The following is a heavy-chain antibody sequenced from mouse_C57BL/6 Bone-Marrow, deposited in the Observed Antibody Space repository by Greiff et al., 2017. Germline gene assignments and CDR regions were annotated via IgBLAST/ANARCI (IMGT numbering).Heavy chain of an antibody. Sequence: QVQLQQPGAELARPGASVKLSCKASGYTFTSYGISWVKQRTGQGLEWIGEIYPRSGNTYYNEKFKGKATLTADKSSSTAYMELRSLTSEDSAVYFCARPRIAYWGQGTLVTVSA. CDR2: IYPRSGNT. CDR3: ARPRIAY. J-gene: IGHJ3*01. CDR1: GYTFTSYG. V-gene: IGHV1-81*01.